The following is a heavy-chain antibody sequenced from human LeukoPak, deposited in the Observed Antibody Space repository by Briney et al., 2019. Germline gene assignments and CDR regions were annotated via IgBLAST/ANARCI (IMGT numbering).Heavy chain of an antibody. V-gene: IGHV3-23*01. D-gene: IGHD2-2*01. Sequence: GGSLRLSCAAPGFTFSSYAMSWVRQAPGKGLEWVSAISGSGGSTYYADSVKGRFTISRDNSKNTLYLQMNSLGAEDTAVYYCAKGVTGYCSSTSCYSMDVWGKGTTVTVSS. CDR1: GFTFSSYA. J-gene: IGHJ6*04. CDR3: AKGVTGYCSSTSCYSMDV. CDR2: ISGSGGST.